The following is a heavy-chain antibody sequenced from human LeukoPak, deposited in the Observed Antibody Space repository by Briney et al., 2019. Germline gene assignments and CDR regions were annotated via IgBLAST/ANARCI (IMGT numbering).Heavy chain of an antibody. CDR2: ISFDGSNK. D-gene: IGHD4-17*01. CDR3: ARDGTDYGGDY. V-gene: IGHV3-30*04. J-gene: IGHJ4*02. CDR1: GFTFSSYA. Sequence: GGSLRLSCAASGFTFSSYAMHWVRQAPGKGLGWVAVISFDGSNKYSADSVKGRFTISRDNSKNTLYLQMTSLRAEDTAVYYCARDGTDYGGDYWGQGTLVTVSS.